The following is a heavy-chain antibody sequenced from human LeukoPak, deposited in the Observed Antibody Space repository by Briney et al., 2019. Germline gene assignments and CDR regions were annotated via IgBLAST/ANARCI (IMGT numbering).Heavy chain of an antibody. CDR1: GDSMSNSRHS. V-gene: IGHV4-39*01. CDR3: ARHVHIPGPTIPWFDN. J-gene: IGHJ4*02. D-gene: IGHD1-7*01. Sequence: SSETLSLTCTASGDSMSNSRHSWRWIRQPPGKGPAWIASIFYSGDTYFNPALQSRVTISVDTSKDQFSLKVTSVTAADTALYFCARHVHIPGPTIPWFDNWGQGSLVTVSS. CDR2: IFYSGDT.